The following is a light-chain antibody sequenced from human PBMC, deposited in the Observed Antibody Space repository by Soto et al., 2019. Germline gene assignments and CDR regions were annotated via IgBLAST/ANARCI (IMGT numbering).Light chain of an antibody. CDR1: SSDVGPYKL. CDR3: CSYAATDLV. V-gene: IGLV2-23*01. Sequence: QSALTQPASVSGSPGQSITISCTRVSSDVGPYKLVAWYQQHPDTAPKLIIYEATKRPSGVSNRFSGSQSGNTASLTISGLQADNEADYFCCSYAATDLVFGGGTKLTVL. J-gene: IGLJ3*02. CDR2: EAT.